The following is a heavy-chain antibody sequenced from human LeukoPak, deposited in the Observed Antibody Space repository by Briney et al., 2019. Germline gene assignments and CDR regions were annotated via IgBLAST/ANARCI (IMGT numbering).Heavy chain of an antibody. V-gene: IGHV1-69*05. Sequence: SVKVSCKASGGTFSSYAISWVRQAPGQGLEWMGGIIPIFGTANYAQKLQGRVTMTTDTSTSTAYMELRSLRSDDTAVYYCARTLLIAAAGFWFDPWGQGTLVTVSS. CDR1: GGTFSSYA. CDR2: IIPIFGTA. D-gene: IGHD6-13*01. J-gene: IGHJ5*02. CDR3: ARTLLIAAAGFWFDP.